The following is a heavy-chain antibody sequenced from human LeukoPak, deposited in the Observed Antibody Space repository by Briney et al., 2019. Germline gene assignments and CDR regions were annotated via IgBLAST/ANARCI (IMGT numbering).Heavy chain of an antibody. D-gene: IGHD6-19*01. Sequence: PSETLSLTCAVYGGSFSYYYWSWIRQPPGKGLEWIGEINHSGSTNYNPSLKSRVTISVDTSKNQLSLKLSSVTAADTAVYYCARGEWLANFDYWGQGTPVTVSS. J-gene: IGHJ4*02. V-gene: IGHV4-34*01. CDR1: GGSFSYYY. CDR3: ARGEWLANFDY. CDR2: INHSGST.